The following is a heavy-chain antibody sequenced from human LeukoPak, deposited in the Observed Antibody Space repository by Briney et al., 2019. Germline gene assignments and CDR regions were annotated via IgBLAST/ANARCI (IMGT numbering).Heavy chain of an antibody. CDR2: ISSSGSTI. J-gene: IGHJ4*02. CDR1: GFTFSSYE. V-gene: IGHV3-48*03. CDR3: AKGIRWSGTWVYFDY. Sequence: GGSLRLSCAASGFTFSSYEMNWVRQAPGKGLEWVSYISSSGSTIYYADSVKDRFTISRDNAKNSLYLQMNSLRAEDTAVYYCAKGIRWSGTWVYFDYWGQGTLVTVSS. D-gene: IGHD3-3*01.